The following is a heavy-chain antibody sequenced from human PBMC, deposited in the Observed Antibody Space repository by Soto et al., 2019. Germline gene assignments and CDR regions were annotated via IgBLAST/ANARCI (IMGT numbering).Heavy chain of an antibody. CDR1: GFTFSSYW. D-gene: IGHD3-22*01. V-gene: IGHV3-74*01. CDR3: ARDRPVGTMIVVVSNWFDP. J-gene: IGHJ5*02. Sequence: PGGSLRLSCAASGFTFSSYWMHWVRQAPGKRLVWVLCFISDGISTSYAVSVKGRFTFSRDNAMNTFFLQMNILRAEDTAVYYCARDRPVGTMIVVVSNWFDPWGQGTLVTVSS. CDR2: FISDGIST.